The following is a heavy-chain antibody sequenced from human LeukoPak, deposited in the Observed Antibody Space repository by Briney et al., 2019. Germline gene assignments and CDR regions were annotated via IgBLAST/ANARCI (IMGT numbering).Heavy chain of an antibody. CDR1: GGSISSSPYY. D-gene: IGHD6-19*01. CDR2: IYYSGST. CDR3: ARLGTIAVDDY. J-gene: IGHJ4*02. V-gene: IGHV4-39*01. Sequence: SETLSFTCTVSGGSISSSPYYWGWIRQPPGKGLEWIGTIYYSGSTYYNPSLKSRVTISVDTSKNQFSLKLSSVTAADTAVYYCARLGTIAVDDYWGQGTVVTVSS.